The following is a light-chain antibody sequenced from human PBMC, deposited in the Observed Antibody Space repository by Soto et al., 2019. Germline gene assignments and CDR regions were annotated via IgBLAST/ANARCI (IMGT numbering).Light chain of an antibody. CDR1: QSIYSN. CDR2: GAS. Sequence: EIVLTQSPATLSVSPGERATLSCRASQSIYSNLAWYQQKPGQAPRLLIYGASTRATGIPARFSGSGSETEFTLTISSLQSEDFAVYYCQQYNNWPPTFGQGTRLEIK. CDR3: QQYNNWPPT. V-gene: IGKV3-15*01. J-gene: IGKJ5*01.